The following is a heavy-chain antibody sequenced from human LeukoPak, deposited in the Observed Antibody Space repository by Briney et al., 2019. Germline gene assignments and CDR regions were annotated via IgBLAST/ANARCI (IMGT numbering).Heavy chain of an antibody. CDR2: IYYSGST. Sequence: TSETLSLTCTVSGGSVGSGSYYWSWIRQPPGKGLEWIGYIYYSGSTNYNPSLKSRVTISVDTSKNQFSLKLSSVTAADTAVYYCARDDIGGCYNYWGQGTLVTVSS. V-gene: IGHV4-61*01. D-gene: IGHD2-15*01. CDR3: ARDDIGGCYNY. J-gene: IGHJ4*02. CDR1: GGSVGSGSYY.